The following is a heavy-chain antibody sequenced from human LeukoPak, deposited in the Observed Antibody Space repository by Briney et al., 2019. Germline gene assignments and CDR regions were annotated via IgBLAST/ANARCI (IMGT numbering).Heavy chain of an antibody. CDR1: GYTFTSYY. CDR3: ARGASSIAALNPFWYFDL. D-gene: IGHD6-6*01. Sequence: VASVKVSCKASGYTFTSYYMHWVRQGPGQGLEWMGIINPGGGSTSYAQKFQGRVTMTRDTSTNTVYTELSSLRSEDTAVYYCARGASSIAALNPFWYFDLWGRGTLVTVSS. V-gene: IGHV1-46*01. J-gene: IGHJ2*01. CDR2: INPGGGST.